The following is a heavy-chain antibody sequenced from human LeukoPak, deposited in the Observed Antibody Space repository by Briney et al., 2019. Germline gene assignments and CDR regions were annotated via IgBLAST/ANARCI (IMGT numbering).Heavy chain of an antibody. Sequence: PGGSLRLSCAASGFTFSNSAMNWVRQVPGKGLEWVSSIDYDSSHIYYAASVRGRFTISRDNARNSVYLQMNSLRVEDTAVYYCARDPLRFPRVGQYDHWGQGTLVAVPS. CDR3: ARDPLRFPRVGQYDH. V-gene: IGHV3-21*01. CDR1: GFTFSNSA. J-gene: IGHJ4*02. D-gene: IGHD3-16*01. CDR2: IDYDSSHI.